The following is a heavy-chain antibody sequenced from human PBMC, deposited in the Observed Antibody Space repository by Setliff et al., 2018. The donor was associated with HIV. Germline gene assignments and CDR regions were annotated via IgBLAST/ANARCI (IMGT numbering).Heavy chain of an antibody. CDR3: ANPPLKGHLGVGFDY. CDR2: IST. V-gene: IGHV3-NL1*01. CDR1: DSPSVAMA. Sequence: GGSLRPPVQRLDSPSVAMACTGSARLQARGWSGISTYYADSVKGRFTISRDNSRNMLYLQMNSLRAEDTAVYYCANPPLKGHLGVGFDYWGQGTQVTVSS. J-gene: IGHJ4*02. D-gene: IGHD3-16*01.